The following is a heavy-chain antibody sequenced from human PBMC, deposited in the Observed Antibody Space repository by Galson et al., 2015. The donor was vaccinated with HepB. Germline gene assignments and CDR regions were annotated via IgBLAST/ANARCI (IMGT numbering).Heavy chain of an antibody. CDR3: AKGLRWGDPHAFDI. CDR2: ISRSGGST. Sequence: SLRLSCAASGFSFSSYAMSWVRQAPGKGLEWVSAISRSGGSTYYADSVKGRFTNSRDNSKNTLYLQMNSLRAEDTAVYYCAKGLRWGDPHAFDIWGQGTMVTVSS. D-gene: IGHD3-10*01. CDR1: GFSFSSYA. J-gene: IGHJ3*02. V-gene: IGHV3-23*01.